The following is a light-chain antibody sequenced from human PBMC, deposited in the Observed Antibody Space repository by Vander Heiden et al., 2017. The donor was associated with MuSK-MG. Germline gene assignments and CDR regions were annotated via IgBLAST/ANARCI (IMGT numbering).Light chain of an antibody. J-gene: IGLJ2*01. Sequence: SYELTQPPSVSVSPGQTASITCSGDKLGDKYACWYQQKPGQSPGLVIYQDSKRPSGIPERFSGSNSGNTATLTISGTQAMDEADYYCQAWDSSVVCGGGTKLTVL. V-gene: IGLV3-1*01. CDR3: QAWDSSVV. CDR1: KLGDKY. CDR2: QDS.